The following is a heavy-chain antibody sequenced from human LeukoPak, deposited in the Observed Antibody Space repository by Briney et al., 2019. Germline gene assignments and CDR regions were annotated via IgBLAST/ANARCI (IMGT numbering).Heavy chain of an antibody. V-gene: IGHV3-21*06. D-gene: IGHD1-26*01. CDR1: GFTFSGYN. CDR3: ARERSGPAVRAHNWFDP. CDR2: ISSSSRSI. Sequence: GGSLRLSCVGSGFTFSGYNIDWVRQAPGKGLEWVSSISSSSRSIYYADSLKGRITISRDNNKNSVFLQMSGLRVDDTAVYYCARERSGPAVRAHNWFDPWGRGTLVIVSS. J-gene: IGHJ5*01.